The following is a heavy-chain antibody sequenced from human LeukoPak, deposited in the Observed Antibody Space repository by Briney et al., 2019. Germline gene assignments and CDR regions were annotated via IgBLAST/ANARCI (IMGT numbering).Heavy chain of an antibody. CDR3: ARDHCSSTSCYLSAYYFDY. CDR2: ISGGGSTR. Sequence: GGSLRLSCAASGFTFSDYYMSWIRQAPGKGLDWVAYISGGGSTRSYADSVKGRFTISRDNAKNTLYLQMNSLRAEDTAVYYCARDHCSSTSCYLSAYYFDYWGQGTLVTVSS. CDR1: GFTFSDYY. J-gene: IGHJ4*02. D-gene: IGHD2-2*01. V-gene: IGHV3-11*04.